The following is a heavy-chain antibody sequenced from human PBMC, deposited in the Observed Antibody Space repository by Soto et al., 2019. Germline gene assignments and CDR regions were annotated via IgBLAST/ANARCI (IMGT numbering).Heavy chain of an antibody. J-gene: IGHJ4*02. Sequence: SETLSLTCSVSGGSINNYYCSWIRQPPGKGLEWIGYIYYSGSPNYNPSLKSRVTISVDTSKNQFSLNLSSVTAAATAVYYCARAGAATNSDNWGQGTLVTVSS. V-gene: IGHV4-59*01. D-gene: IGHD2-15*01. CDR1: GGSINNYY. CDR2: IYYSGSP. CDR3: ARAGAATNSDN.